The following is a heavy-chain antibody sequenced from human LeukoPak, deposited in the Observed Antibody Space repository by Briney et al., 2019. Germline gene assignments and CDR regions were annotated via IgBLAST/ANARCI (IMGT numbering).Heavy chain of an antibody. D-gene: IGHD2-21*01. V-gene: IGHV3-30-3*01. CDR3: ARDGLGLLALDY. J-gene: IGHJ4*02. Sequence: GGSLRLSCAASGFTFSSYAMHWVRQAPGKGLEWVAVISYDGSNKYYADSVKGRFTISRDNSKNTLYLQMNSLRAEDTAVYYCARDGLGLLALDYWGQGTLVTVSS. CDR2: ISYDGSNK. CDR1: GFTFSSYA.